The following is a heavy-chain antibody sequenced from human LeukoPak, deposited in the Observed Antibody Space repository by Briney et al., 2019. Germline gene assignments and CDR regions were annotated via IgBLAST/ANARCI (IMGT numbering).Heavy chain of an antibody. CDR2: INWNGGST. J-gene: IGHJ4*02. Sequence: GGSLRLSCAASGFTFSSYAMSWVRQAPGKGLEWVSGINWNGGSTGYADSVKGRFTISRDNAKNSLYLQMNSLRAEDTALYYCAREDYYDSSLGYYFDYWGQGTLVTVSS. CDR1: GFTFSSYA. D-gene: IGHD3-22*01. V-gene: IGHV3-20*04. CDR3: AREDYYDSSLGYYFDY.